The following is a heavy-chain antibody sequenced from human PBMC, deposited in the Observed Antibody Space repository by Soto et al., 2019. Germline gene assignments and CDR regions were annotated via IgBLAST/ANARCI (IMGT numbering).Heavy chain of an antibody. Sequence: SETLSLTCAVSGGSISSSNWWSWVRQPPGKWLEWIGEIYHSGSTNYNPSLKSRVTISVDKSKNQFSLRLSSVTAAETAVYYCASSKVRGVTDYWGQGTLVTVSS. CDR2: IYHSGST. CDR1: GGSISSSNW. V-gene: IGHV4-4*02. CDR3: ASSKVRGVTDY. D-gene: IGHD3-10*01. J-gene: IGHJ4*02.